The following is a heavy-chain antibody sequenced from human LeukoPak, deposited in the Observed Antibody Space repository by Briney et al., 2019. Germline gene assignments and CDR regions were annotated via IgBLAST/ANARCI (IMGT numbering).Heavy chain of an antibody. J-gene: IGHJ6*03. Sequence: GGSLRLSCAASGFTFDDYAMHWVRQAPGKGLEWVSGISWNSGSIGYADSVKGRFTISRDNAKNSLYLQMNSLRAEDTAVYYCARAPTYRGYMGVWGKGTTVTVSS. D-gene: IGHD4-11*01. CDR3: ARAPTYRGYMGV. V-gene: IGHV3-9*01. CDR2: ISWNSGSI. CDR1: GFTFDDYA.